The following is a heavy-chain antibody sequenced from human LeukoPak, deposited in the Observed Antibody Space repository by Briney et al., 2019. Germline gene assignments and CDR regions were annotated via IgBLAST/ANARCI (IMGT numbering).Heavy chain of an antibody. D-gene: IGHD3-22*01. CDR1: GFTFSSYA. CDR2: ISGSGGST. V-gene: IGHV3-23*01. CDR3: AKDQSDNYYDSSGYYQSSDY. J-gene: IGHJ4*02. Sequence: GGSLRLSCAASGFTFSSYAMSWVRQAPGKGLEWVSAISGSGGSTYYADSVKGRFTIFRDNSKNTLYLQMNSLRAEDTAVYYCAKDQSDNYYDSSGYYQSSDYWGRGTLVTVSS.